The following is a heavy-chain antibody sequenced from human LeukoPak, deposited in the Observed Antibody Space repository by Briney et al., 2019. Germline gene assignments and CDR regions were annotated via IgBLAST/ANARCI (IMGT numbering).Heavy chain of an antibody. CDR3: ARWEASGWVRDY. Sequence: ASVKVSCKASGYTFTSYDINWVRQATGQGLEWMGWMNPNSGNTGYAQKFQGRVTMTRNTSISTAYMELSSLRSEDTAVYYCARWEASGWVRDYWGQGTLVTVSS. J-gene: IGHJ4*02. CDR1: GYTFTSYD. D-gene: IGHD6-19*01. V-gene: IGHV1-8*01. CDR2: MNPNSGNT.